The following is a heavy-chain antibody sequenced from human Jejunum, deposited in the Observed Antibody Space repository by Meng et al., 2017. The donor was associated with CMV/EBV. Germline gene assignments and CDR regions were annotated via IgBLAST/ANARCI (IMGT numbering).Heavy chain of an antibody. CDR1: GFIFTSYA. CDR2: ISLGNGQT. J-gene: IGHJ4*02. V-gene: IGHV1-18*01. D-gene: IGHD7-27*01. CDR3: ARDVWGFDY. Sequence: QVQLVQSGAEVKKPGASVKVSCEASGFIFTSYAISRVRQAPGQGLEWVGWISLGNGQTVYGHKVQGRVTVTTDTSTSTAYMELRSLRSDDTAMYYCARDVWGFDYWGQGTLVTVSS.